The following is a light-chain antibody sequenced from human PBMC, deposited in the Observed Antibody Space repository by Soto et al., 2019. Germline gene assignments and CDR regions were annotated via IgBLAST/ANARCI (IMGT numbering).Light chain of an antibody. CDR3: QQYNNWPPWT. CDR1: QSVSSN. CDR2: GAS. J-gene: IGKJ1*01. V-gene: IGKV3-15*01. Sequence: EIVMTQSPATLSVSPGERATLSCRASQSVSSNLAWYQQKPGQAPRLLIYGASTRATGIPARFSGSGSGTEVTLTISSVQSEDFAVYYCQQYNNWPPWTFGRGTKVEI.